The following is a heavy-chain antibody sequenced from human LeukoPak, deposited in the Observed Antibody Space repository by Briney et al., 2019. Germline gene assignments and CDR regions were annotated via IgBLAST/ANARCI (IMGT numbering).Heavy chain of an antibody. CDR1: GFTFSSYG. CDR2: IRYDGSNK. CDR3: AKDHCTNGVCYTDY. V-gene: IGHV3-30*02. J-gene: IGHJ4*02. Sequence: PGGSLRLSCAAFGFTFSSYGMHWVRQAPGKGLEWVAFIRYDGSNKYYADSMKGRFTISRDNSKNTLSLQMNSLRGEDTAIYYCAKDHCTNGVCYTDYWGQGTLVTVSS. D-gene: IGHD2-8*01.